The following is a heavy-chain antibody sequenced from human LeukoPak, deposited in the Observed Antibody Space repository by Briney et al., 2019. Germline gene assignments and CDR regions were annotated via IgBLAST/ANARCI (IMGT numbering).Heavy chain of an antibody. J-gene: IGHJ4*02. CDR2: INHSGST. CDR3: ARDGPPPSRAFGY. Sequence: SETLSLTCTVSGGSISSGGYYWSWIRQPPGKGLEWIGEINHSGSTNYNPSLKSRVTISVDTSKNQFSLKLSSVTAADTAVYYCARDGPPPSRAFGYWGQGTLVTVSS. CDR1: GGSISSGGYY. V-gene: IGHV4-39*07.